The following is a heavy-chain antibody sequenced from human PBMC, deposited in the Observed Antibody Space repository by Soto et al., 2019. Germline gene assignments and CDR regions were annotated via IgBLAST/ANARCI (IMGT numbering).Heavy chain of an antibody. D-gene: IGHD4-17*01. V-gene: IGHV1-46*01. CDR1: GYTSTTSY. CDR3: AREAFGDSVPGY. J-gene: IGHJ4*02. CDR2: INPSGGST. Sequence: QVQLLQSGAEVKKPGAAVKVSCEASGYTSTTSYIHWVRQAPGQGLEWMGIINPSGGSTSYAQKFQGRVTMTTDTSTSTVYLEISSLRSEDTAVYYCAREAFGDSVPGYWGQGTLVTFSS.